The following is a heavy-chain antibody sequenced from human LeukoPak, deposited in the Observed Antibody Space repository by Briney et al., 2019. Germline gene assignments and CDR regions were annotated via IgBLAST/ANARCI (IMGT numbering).Heavy chain of an antibody. CDR2: IKQDGSEK. Sequence: PWASLRLSCAASGFTFSSNWMSWVRAAPGKGLEWVANIKQDGSEKYYVDSVKGRFTISEDNAKNSLYQQMNRLRAEDTAVYYCARDRGSWSNSWFDYWGQGTLVTVSS. V-gene: IGHV3-7*01. CDR1: GFTFSSNW. D-gene: IGHD6-13*01. CDR3: ARDRGSWSNSWFDY. J-gene: IGHJ4*02.